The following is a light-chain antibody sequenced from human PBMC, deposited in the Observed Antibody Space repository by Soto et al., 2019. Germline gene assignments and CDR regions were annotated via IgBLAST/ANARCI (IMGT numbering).Light chain of an antibody. CDR2: WAS. CDR3: HQSYSSLQT. V-gene: IGKV4-1*01. Sequence: DIVMTQSPDSLAVSLGERATINCKSSQSVLYSSNNKNYLAWYQQKPGQPPKLLIYWASTRESGVPDRFSGSGSGTDFTLTISSLQAEDVAVYYCHQSYSSLQTFGQGTKVEIK. J-gene: IGKJ1*01. CDR1: QSVLYSSNNKNY.